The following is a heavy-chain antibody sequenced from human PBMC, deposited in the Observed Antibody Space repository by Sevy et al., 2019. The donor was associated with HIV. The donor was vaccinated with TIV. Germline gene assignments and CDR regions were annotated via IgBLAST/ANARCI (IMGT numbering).Heavy chain of an antibody. CDR3: AKEGTWYGRDYFDY. Sequence: GGSLRLSCVASGFSFSLYAMSWVRQAPGKGLEWVSAISGGGGSTYYADSVKGRFTISRDTSKNTLSLQMTSLRAEYTAVYYCAKEGTWYGRDYFDYWCQGTLVTVSS. D-gene: IGHD6-13*01. CDR1: GFSFSLYA. CDR2: ISGGGGST. V-gene: IGHV3-23*01. J-gene: IGHJ4*02.